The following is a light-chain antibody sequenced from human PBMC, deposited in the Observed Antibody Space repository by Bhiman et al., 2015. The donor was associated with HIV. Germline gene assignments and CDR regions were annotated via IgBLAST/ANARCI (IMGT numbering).Light chain of an antibody. J-gene: IGLJ2*01. CDR3: QVWESSSF. V-gene: IGLV3-1*01. CDR1: KLGTKY. CDR2: QDS. Sequence: SYELTQPPSVSVSPGQTTTITCSGDKLGTKYVCWFQQKPGQSPVLVIYQDSKRPSGIPERFSGSNSGNTATLIINRVEAGDEADYYCQVWESSSFFGGGTKLTVL.